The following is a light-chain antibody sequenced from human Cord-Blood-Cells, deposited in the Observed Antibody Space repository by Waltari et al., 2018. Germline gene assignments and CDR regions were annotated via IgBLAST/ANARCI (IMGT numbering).Light chain of an antibody. V-gene: IGKV1-33*01. Sequence: DIQMTQSPSPLTASLGARVTSTCHASQDISNYLNLDQQKPGKAPKLLIYDASTLDTGVRSRVSGSGSESAFTFTSSSLQPEAIATYYWHQYDNLWTFGQGTKVEIK. CDR1: QDISNY. CDR2: DAS. CDR3: HQYDNLWT. J-gene: IGKJ1*01.